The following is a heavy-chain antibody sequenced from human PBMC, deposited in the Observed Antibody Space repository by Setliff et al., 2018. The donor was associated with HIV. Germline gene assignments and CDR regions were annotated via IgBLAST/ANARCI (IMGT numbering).Heavy chain of an antibody. V-gene: IGHV3-33*06. D-gene: IGHD5-12*01. CDR2: IWYDGSNK. CDR1: GFTFSSYG. CDR3: AKGASFSGSYFDY. J-gene: IGHJ4*02. Sequence: GGSLRLSCAASGFTFSSYGMHWVRQAPGKGLEWVAVIWYDGSNKYYADSVKGRFTISRDNSKNTLSLQMNSLRVEDTAVYYCAKGASFSGSYFDYWGQGTLVTVSS.